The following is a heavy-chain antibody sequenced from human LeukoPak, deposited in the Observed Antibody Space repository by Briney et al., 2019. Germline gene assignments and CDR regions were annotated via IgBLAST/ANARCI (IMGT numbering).Heavy chain of an antibody. D-gene: IGHD3-22*01. J-gene: IGHJ4*02. V-gene: IGHV5-51*01. CDR2: IYPGDSDT. CDR1: GYSFTSYW. Sequence: GESPKISCRGSGYSFTSYWIGWVRQMPGKGLEWMGIIYPGDSDTRYSPSFQGQVTISADKSISTAYLQWSSLKASDTAMYYYARRPYYYDSSGYYFDYWGQGTLVTVSS. CDR3: ARRPYYYDSSGYYFDY.